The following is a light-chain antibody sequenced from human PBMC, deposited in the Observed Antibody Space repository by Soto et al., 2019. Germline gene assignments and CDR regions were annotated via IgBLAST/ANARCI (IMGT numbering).Light chain of an antibody. CDR2: SNN. Sequence: QSVLTQPPSASGTPGQRVTFSCSGSNSNIGSNPVNWYQQLPGTAPRLLIYSNNQRPSGVPDRFSGYKSGTSASLAISWLLSEDEADYFCSTWDDSLAGLVIFGGGTKLTVL. V-gene: IGLV1-44*01. J-gene: IGLJ2*01. CDR1: NSNIGSNP. CDR3: STWDDSLAGLVI.